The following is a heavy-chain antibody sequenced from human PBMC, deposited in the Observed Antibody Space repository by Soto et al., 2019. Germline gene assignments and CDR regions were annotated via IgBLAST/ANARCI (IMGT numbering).Heavy chain of an antibody. V-gene: IGHV3-21*01. J-gene: IGHJ3*02. CDR1: GFTFSSYS. CDR3: AREWEGQWLVRHAFDI. CDR2: ISSSSSYI. D-gene: IGHD6-19*01. Sequence: GGSLRLSCAASGFTFSSYSMNWVRQAPGKGLEWVSSISSSSSYIYYADSVKGRFTISRDNAKNSLYLQMNSLRAEDTAVYYCAREWEGQWLVRHAFDIWGQGTMVTVSS.